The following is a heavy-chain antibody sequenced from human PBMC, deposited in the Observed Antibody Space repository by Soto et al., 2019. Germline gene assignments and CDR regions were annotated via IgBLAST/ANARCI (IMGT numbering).Heavy chain of an antibody. Sequence: ASVKVSCKASGYPFSDNQIHWLRRAPGQGLEWMGRINPKSDDTNYAQKFQGWVTMTRDTSISTAYMELSRLRSDDTAVYYCATSRISIAVAGETEYYFDYWGQGTLVTVSS. J-gene: IGHJ4*02. CDR1: GYPFSDNQ. CDR3: ATSRISIAVAGETEYYFDY. CDR2: INPKSDDT. D-gene: IGHD6-19*01. V-gene: IGHV1-2*04.